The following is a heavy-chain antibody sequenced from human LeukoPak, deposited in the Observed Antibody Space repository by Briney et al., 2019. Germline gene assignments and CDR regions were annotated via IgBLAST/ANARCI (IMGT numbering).Heavy chain of an antibody. V-gene: IGHV3-21*01. CDR3: ARDLGRAILDY. J-gene: IGHJ4*02. Sequence: GGSLRLSCAASGFTFSSYSMNWVRQAPGKGLEWVSSISSSSSYIYYADSVRGRFTISRDNAKNSLYLQMNSLRAEDTAVYYCARDLGRAILDYWGQGTLVTVSS. CDR1: GFTFSSYS. CDR2: ISSSSSYI.